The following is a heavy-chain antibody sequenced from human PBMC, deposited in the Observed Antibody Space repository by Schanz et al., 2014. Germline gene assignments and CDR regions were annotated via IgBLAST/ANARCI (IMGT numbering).Heavy chain of an antibody. Sequence: EVQLVESGGGLIQPGGSLRLSCVASGFTVSSNYMSWVRQAPGKGLEWVSGISWNSGNIAYADSVKGRFTISRDNAKNSLYLQMNSLRPEDTALYYCAKVQTHTLYGGNSCFDYWGQGTLVTVSS. CDR2: ISWNSGNI. V-gene: IGHV3-9*01. CDR1: GFTVSSNY. J-gene: IGHJ4*02. CDR3: AKVQTHTLYGGNSCFDY. D-gene: IGHD2-21*02.